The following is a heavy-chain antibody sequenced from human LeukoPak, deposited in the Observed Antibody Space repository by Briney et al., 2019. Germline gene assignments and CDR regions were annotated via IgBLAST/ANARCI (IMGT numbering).Heavy chain of an antibody. D-gene: IGHD3-10*01. Sequence: GGSLRLSCAASGFTFSSYAMSWVRQAPGKGLEWVSAISGSGGSTYYADSVKGRFTLSRDNSKNTLYLQMNSLRAEDTAVYYCAKDPVITMVRGVHSFDYWGQGTLVTVSS. CDR1: GFTFSSYA. V-gene: IGHV3-23*01. J-gene: IGHJ4*02. CDR3: AKDPVITMVRGVHSFDY. CDR2: ISGSGGST.